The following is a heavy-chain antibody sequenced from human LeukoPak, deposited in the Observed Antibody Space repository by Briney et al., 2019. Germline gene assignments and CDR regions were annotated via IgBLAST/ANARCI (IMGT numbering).Heavy chain of an antibody. Sequence: PGGSLRLSCTASGFTFTTYAVHWVRQAPGKGLEWVAVISSDGTEKYYADSVKGRFTFSRDNSKNRLFLQMNSLRPEDTSVYYCARGLTDYDYGMDVWGRGTTVTVYS. D-gene: IGHD3-9*01. CDR1: GFTFTTYA. V-gene: IGHV3-30*04. CDR3: ARGLTDYDYGMDV. J-gene: IGHJ6*02. CDR2: ISSDGTEK.